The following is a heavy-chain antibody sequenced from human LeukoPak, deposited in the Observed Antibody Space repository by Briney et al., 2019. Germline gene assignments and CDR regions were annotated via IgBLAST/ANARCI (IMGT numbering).Heavy chain of an antibody. CDR3: ARLSPSNYYGSGSYVSV. J-gene: IGHJ4*02. CDR2: ISSSGNTK. Sequence: GGSLRLSCAASGFTFSDYYMSWIRQAPGEGLEWVSDISSSGNTKYYADSVKGRFTISRDNAKNSLFLQISSLRVEDSAVYYCARLSPSNYYGSGSYVSVWGQGTLVAVSS. V-gene: IGHV3-11*04. CDR1: GFTFSDYY. D-gene: IGHD3-10*01.